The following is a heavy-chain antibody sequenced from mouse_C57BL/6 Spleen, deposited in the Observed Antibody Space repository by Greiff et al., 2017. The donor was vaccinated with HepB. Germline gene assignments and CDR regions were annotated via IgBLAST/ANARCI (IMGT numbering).Heavy chain of an antibody. J-gene: IGHJ3*01. Sequence: VQLQQSGPVLVKPGASVKMSCKASGYTFTDYYMNWVKQSHGKSLEWIGVINPYNGGTSYNQKFKGKATLTVDKSSSTAYMELNSLTSEDSAVYYCARNAYDYRAWFAYWGQGTLVTVSA. V-gene: IGHV1-19*01. CDR2: INPYNGGT. CDR1: GYTFTDYY. CDR3: ARNAYDYRAWFAY. D-gene: IGHD2-4*01.